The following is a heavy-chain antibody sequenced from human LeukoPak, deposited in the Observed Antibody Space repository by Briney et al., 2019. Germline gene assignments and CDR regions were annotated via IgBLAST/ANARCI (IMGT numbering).Heavy chain of an antibody. V-gene: IGHV3-30*02. J-gene: IGHJ4*02. CDR3: GKDKGYYDSSGYQYYYDY. CDR2: IRYDGSNT. CDR1: GFTFSSYG. D-gene: IGHD3-22*01. Sequence: PGGSLRLSCAASGFTFSSYGMHWVRQAPGKGLEWVAFIRYDGSNTYYAESVKGRFTISRDNSRNTLYLQMNSLRAEDTAVYFCGKDKGYYDSSGYQYYYDYWGQGALVTVSS.